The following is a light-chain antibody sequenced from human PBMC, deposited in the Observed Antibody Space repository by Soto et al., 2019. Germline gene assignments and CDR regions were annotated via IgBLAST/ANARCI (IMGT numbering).Light chain of an antibody. Sequence: QSVLTQPASVSGSPGQSISISCTGTSSDVGAFSRVSWYQHHPDKAPKLIIYEVANRPSGVSNRFSGFKSANTASLTISGLQAEDEANYYCASYTRADSWVFSGGTKLTVL. V-gene: IGLV2-14*01. CDR2: EVA. CDR3: ASYTRADSWV. CDR1: SSDVGAFSR. J-gene: IGLJ3*02.